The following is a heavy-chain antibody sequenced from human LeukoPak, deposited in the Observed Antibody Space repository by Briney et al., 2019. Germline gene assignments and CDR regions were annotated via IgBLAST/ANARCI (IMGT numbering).Heavy chain of an antibody. D-gene: IGHD5-24*01. CDR3: ARGKRWLQLRGYNWFDP. Sequence: ASETLSLTCAVYGGSFSGYYWSWIRQPPGKGLEWIGEINHSGSTNYNPSLKSRVTISVDTSKNQFSLKLSSVTAADTAVYYCARGKRWLQLRGYNWFDPWGQGTLVTVSS. V-gene: IGHV4-34*01. CDR2: INHSGST. CDR1: GGSFSGYY. J-gene: IGHJ5*02.